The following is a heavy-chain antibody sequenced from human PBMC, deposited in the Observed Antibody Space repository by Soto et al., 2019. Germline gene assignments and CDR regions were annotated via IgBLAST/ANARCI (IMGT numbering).Heavy chain of an antibody. J-gene: IGHJ5*02. D-gene: IGHD3-3*02. CDR2: IFYLGSS. V-gene: IGHV4-39*01. CDR3: ARHSLALRKNNWFDP. Sequence: SETLSLTCTVSGDSIISSDFYWGWVRQPPGKGLEWIGSIFYLGSSYYNPSLKSRVTMSVDTSKNQFSLRLRSVTAADTALNFCARHSLALRKNNWFDPWGQGIMVTVSS. CDR1: GDSIISSDFY.